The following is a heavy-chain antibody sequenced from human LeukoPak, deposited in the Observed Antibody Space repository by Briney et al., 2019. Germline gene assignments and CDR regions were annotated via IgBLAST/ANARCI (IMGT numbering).Heavy chain of an antibody. J-gene: IGHJ5*02. CDR3: ARVAMETRGYRSGGSCSSRNNWFDP. CDR1: GGSISSYY. Sequence: PSETLSLTCTVSGGSISSYYWSWIRQPPGKGLEWIGYIYYSGSTNYNPSLKSRVTISVDTSKNQFSLKLSSVTAADTAVYYCARVAMETRGYRSGGSCSSRNNWFDPWGQGTLVTVSS. V-gene: IGHV4-59*01. D-gene: IGHD2-15*01. CDR2: IYYSGST.